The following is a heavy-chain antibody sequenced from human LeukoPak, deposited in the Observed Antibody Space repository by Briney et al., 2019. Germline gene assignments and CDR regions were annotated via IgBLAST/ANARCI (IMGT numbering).Heavy chain of an antibody. D-gene: IGHD6-19*01. J-gene: IGHJ4*02. CDR2: INPSGGST. V-gene: IGHV1-46*01. Sequence: ASVKVSCKASGYTFTSYYMHWVRQAPGQGLEWMGIINPSGGSTSYAQKFQGRVTMTRDMSTSTVYMELSSLRSDDTAVYYCARDLKRGYSSGRYSWGTGSSNDYWGQGTLVTVSS. CDR3: ARDLKRGYSSGRYSWGTGSSNDY. CDR1: GYTFTSYY.